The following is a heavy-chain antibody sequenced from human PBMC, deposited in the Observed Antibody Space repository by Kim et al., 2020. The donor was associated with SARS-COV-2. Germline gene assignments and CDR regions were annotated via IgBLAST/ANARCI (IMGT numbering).Heavy chain of an antibody. CDR3: ARARGGGYSCGQIFDY. V-gene: IGHV3-30*07. Sequence: SVKGRFTISRDKSKNTLYLQMNSLRAEDTAVYYCARARGGGYSCGQIFDYWGQGTLVTVSS. J-gene: IGHJ4*02. D-gene: IGHD5-18*01.